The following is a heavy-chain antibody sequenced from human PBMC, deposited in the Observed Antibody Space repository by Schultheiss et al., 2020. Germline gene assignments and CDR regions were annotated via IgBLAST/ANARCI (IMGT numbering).Heavy chain of an antibody. J-gene: IGHJ6*02. CDR2: IYSGGST. CDR3: ARGPEWLTSYGMDV. D-gene: IGHD3-3*01. CDR1: GFTVSSNY. Sequence: GGSLRLSCAASGFTVSSNYMSWVRQAPGKGLEWVSVIYSGGSTYYADSVKGRFTISRDNSKNTLYLQMNSLRAEDTAVYYCARGPEWLTSYGMDVWGQGTTVTVSS. V-gene: IGHV3-66*02.